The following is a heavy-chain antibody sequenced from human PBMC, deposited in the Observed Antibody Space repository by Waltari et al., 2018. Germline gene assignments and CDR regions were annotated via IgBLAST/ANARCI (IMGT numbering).Heavy chain of an antibody. J-gene: IGHJ6*03. D-gene: IGHD3-3*01. CDR3: ARVYTEGVRFLEWSPRAHPYYYYYYYMDV. Sequence: QVQLQQWGAGLLKPSETLSLTCAVYGGSFSGYYWSWIRQPPGKGLEWIGEINHSGSTNYNPSLKSRVTISVDTSKNQFSLKLSSVTAADTAVYYCARVYTEGVRFLEWSPRAHPYYYYYYYMDVWGKGTTVTISS. CDR2: INHSGST. V-gene: IGHV4-34*01. CDR1: GGSFSGYY.